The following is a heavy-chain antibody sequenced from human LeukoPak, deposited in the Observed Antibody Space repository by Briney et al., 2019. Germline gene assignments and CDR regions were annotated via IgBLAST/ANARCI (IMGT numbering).Heavy chain of an antibody. D-gene: IGHD1-20*01. CDR3: ARGVTGLYYYYYYMDV. CDR2: IIPIFGTA. Sequence: GSSVKVCCKASGGTFSSYAISWVRQAPGQGLEWMGGIIPIFGTANYAQKFQGRVTITTDESTSTAYMELSSLRSEDTAVYYCARGVTGLYYYYYYMDVWGKGTTVTVSS. J-gene: IGHJ6*03. CDR1: GGTFSSYA. V-gene: IGHV1-69*05.